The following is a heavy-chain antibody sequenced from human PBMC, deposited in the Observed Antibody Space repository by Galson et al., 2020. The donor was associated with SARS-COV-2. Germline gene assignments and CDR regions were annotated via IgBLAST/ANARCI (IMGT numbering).Heavy chain of an antibody. V-gene: IGHV3-7*01. CDR1: GFTFKDFW. J-gene: IGHJ4*02. D-gene: IGHD6-19*01. Sequence: GGSLRLSCAVSGFTFKDFWMSWXRHAPGKGLEWVANIWRDGSEANSVDSVQGRFFISRDNAIDSLFLQMNNLTADDTAVYFCSREGWQGGYWGQGTRVTVSS. CDR2: IWRDGSEA. CDR3: SREGWQGGY.